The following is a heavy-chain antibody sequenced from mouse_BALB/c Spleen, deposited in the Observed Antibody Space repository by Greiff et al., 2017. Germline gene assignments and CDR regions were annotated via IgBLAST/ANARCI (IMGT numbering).Heavy chain of an antibody. D-gene: IGHD6-2*01. Sequence: VQLQQPGAELVKPGASVKLSCKASGYTFTSYYMYWVKQRPGQGLEWIGGINPSNGGTNFNEKFKSKATLTVDKSSSPAYMQLSSLTSEDSAVYYCTRSLLSRGAMDYWGQGTAVTVSS. CDR1: GYTFTSYY. V-gene: IGHV1S81*02. CDR2: INPSNGGT. CDR3: TRSLLSRGAMDY. J-gene: IGHJ4*01.